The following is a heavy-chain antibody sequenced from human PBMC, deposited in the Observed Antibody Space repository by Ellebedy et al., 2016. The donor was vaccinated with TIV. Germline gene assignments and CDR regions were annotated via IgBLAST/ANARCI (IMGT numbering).Heavy chain of an antibody. V-gene: IGHV3-30*02. CDR2: VRSDTTTK. D-gene: IGHD3-16*01. CDR1: GFSVSG. Sequence: PGGSLRLSCATSGFSVSGMHWVRQAPGKGLAWVAFVRSDTTTKYYSDSVKGRFTISRDNSKNTLDLQMNSLRAEDTAVYYCVKGAYPVPTVMAVWGQGTMVTVSS. CDR3: VKGAYPVPTVMAV. J-gene: IGHJ6*02.